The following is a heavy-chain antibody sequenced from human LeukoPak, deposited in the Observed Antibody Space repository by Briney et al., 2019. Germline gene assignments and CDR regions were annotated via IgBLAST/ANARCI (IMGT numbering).Heavy chain of an antibody. CDR1: GGSISSSSYY. CDR3: AGQTVHYYDTTAPGHWFDP. J-gene: IGHJ5*02. Sequence: SETLSLTCTVSGGSISSSSYYWGWIRQPPGKGLEWIGSIYYSGSTYYNPSLKSRVTISVDTSKNQFSLKLSSVTAADTAVYYCAGQTVHYYDTTAPGHWFDPWGQGTLVTVSS. CDR2: IYYSGST. V-gene: IGHV4-39*01. D-gene: IGHD3-22*01.